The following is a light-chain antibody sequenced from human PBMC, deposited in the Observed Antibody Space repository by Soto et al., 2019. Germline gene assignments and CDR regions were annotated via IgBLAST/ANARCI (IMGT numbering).Light chain of an antibody. CDR2: GAS. V-gene: IGKV3-15*01. Sequence: EIVMTQSPATLSVSPGERATLSCRASQIVSSNLAWYQQKPGQAPRHLIYGASTRATGIPARFSGSGSGTEFTLTISSLQSEDFAVYYCQQYNNWPRTFGQGTKLEIK. CDR3: QQYNNWPRT. J-gene: IGKJ2*01. CDR1: QIVSSN.